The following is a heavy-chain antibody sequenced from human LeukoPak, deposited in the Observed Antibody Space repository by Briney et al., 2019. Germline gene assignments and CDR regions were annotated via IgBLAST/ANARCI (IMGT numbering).Heavy chain of an antibody. J-gene: IGHJ5*02. D-gene: IGHD3-10*01. CDR1: GGTFSSYA. CDR3: ARGYYYGSGSYYTNWFDP. Sequence: ASVKVSCKASGGTFSSYAISWVRQAPGQGLEWMGRIIPILGIANYAQKFQGRVTITADKSTSTAYMELSSLRSEDTAVYYCARGYYYGSGSYYTNWFDPWGQGTLVTVSS. CDR2: IIPILGIA. V-gene: IGHV1-69*04.